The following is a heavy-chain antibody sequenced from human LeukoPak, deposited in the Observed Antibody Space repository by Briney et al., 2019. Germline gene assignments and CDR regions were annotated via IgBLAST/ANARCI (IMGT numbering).Heavy chain of an antibody. Sequence: PSETLSLTCAVYGGSFSVYYWSWIRQPPEKGLEWIGEINHSGSTNYNPSLKSRVTISVDTSKIQFSLKLSSVTAADTAVYYCARTDSSGYRRHAFDIWGQGTMVTVSS. CDR2: INHSGST. CDR1: GGSFSVYY. V-gene: IGHV4-34*01. J-gene: IGHJ3*02. CDR3: ARTDSSGYRRHAFDI. D-gene: IGHD3-22*01.